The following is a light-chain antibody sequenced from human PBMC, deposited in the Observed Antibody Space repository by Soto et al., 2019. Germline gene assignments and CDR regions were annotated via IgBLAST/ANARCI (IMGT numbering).Light chain of an antibody. J-gene: IGLJ1*01. Sequence: QSALTQPASVSGSPGQSITISCTGTSSDVGGYNYVSWYQQHPGKAPKLMINDVRNRPSGVSNRFSGSKSGNTASLTISGLQAEDEADYYCSSYTSISTRIFGTGTKLTVL. CDR2: DVR. V-gene: IGLV2-14*01. CDR1: SSDVGGYNY. CDR3: SSYTSISTRI.